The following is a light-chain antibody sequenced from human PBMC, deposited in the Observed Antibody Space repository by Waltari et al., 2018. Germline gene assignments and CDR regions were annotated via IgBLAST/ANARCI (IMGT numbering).Light chain of an antibody. J-gene: IGLJ1*01. CDR3: CSYAGRGTYV. CDR1: TSDVGSYDL. CDR2: EVF. V-gene: IGLV2-23*02. Sequence: QSALTQPACVSGTPGQSITISCSGTTSDVGSYDLVSWYQQHPGEAPKPLFCEVFKRPPDASSRSSGAKSGSTASLTISGLQPEDEADYYCCSYAGRGTYVFGSGTKVTVL.